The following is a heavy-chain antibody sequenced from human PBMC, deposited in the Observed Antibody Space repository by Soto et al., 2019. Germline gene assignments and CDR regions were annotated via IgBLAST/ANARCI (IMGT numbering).Heavy chain of an antibody. CDR1: GGSISSYY. CDR3: ARKSSIYSTWPLIDY. Sequence: PSETLSLTCTVSGGSISSYYWSWIRQPPGKGLEWIGYIYYSGRTNYNPSLKSRVTISVDTSKNHFSLKLSSVTAADTAVYYCARKSSIYSTWPLIDYWGQGPLVIVSS. V-gene: IGHV4-59*01. D-gene: IGHD6-13*01. J-gene: IGHJ4*02. CDR2: IYYSGRT.